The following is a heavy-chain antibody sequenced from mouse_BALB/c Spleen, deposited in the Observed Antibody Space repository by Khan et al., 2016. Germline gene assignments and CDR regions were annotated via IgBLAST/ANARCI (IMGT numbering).Heavy chain of an antibody. CDR3: ARWVGRGYYYAMDY. V-gene: IGHV3-2*02. CDR2: ISYSGST. CDR1: GYSITSDYA. D-gene: IGHD4-1*01. Sequence: EVKLLESGPGLVKPSQSLSLTCTVTGYSITSDYAWNWIRQFPGNKLEWMGYISYSGSTSYNPSLKSRISITRDTSKNQFFLQLNSVTTEDTATYYCARWVGRGYYYAMDYWGQGTSVTVSS. J-gene: IGHJ4*01.